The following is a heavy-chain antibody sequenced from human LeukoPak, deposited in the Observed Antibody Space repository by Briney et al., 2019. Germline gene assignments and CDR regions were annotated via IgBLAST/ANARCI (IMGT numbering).Heavy chain of an antibody. J-gene: IGHJ4*02. CDR1: GGSISSSSYY. CDR3: ARTPLGDSSSWPYYFHY. V-gene: IGHV4-39*07. D-gene: IGHD6-13*01. CDR2: IYYAGDT. Sequence: SETLSLTCTVSGGSISSSSYYWGWIRQPPGKGLEWIGTIYYAGDTYYNPSLKSRVAMSVDTSKNQLSLKLSSVAAADTAVYYCARTPLGDSSSWPYYFHYWGQGTLVTVSS.